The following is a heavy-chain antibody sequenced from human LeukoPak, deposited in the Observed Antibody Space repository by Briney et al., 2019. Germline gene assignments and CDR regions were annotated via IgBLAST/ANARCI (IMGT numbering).Heavy chain of an antibody. CDR3: AKRVAAAGPYFDY. J-gene: IGHJ4*02. Sequence: GGSLRLSCAASGFTFSSYAMNWVRQAPGKGLEWVSLISGSGGTTYYADSVKGRFTISRGNSKNTLYLQMSSLRDEDTAVYYCAKRVAAAGPYFDYWGQGTLVTVSS. CDR2: ISGSGGTT. CDR1: GFTFSSYA. D-gene: IGHD6-13*01. V-gene: IGHV3-23*01.